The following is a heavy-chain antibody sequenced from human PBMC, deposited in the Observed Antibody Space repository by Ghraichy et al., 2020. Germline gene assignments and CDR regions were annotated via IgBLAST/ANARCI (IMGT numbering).Heavy chain of an antibody. D-gene: IGHD3-10*01. J-gene: IGHJ4*02. Sequence: AGSLRLSCAASGFTSSSYAMSWVRQAPGKGLEWVSGISGSGGSTYYAESVQGRFTISRDNSKNTQYLQMSGLRAEDTAVYYCAKEGDYYGSGSEIDYWGQGTLVTVSS. CDR1: GFTSSSYA. CDR3: AKEGDYYGSGSEIDY. CDR2: ISGSGGST. V-gene: IGHV3-23*01.